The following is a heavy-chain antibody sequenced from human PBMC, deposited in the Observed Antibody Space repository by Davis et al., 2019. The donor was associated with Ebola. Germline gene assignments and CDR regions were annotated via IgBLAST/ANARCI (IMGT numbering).Heavy chain of an antibody. J-gene: IGHJ3*02. CDR1: GFPFSVYF. CDR2: SRNKENRYST. Sequence: GESLKISCAASGFPFSVYFMDWVRLTPGKGLEWVGLSRNKENRYSTEYAASVKGRFTISRDDSKNLLYLEMNSLRTEDTTVYYCAAADIVVVVDGTSYPHAFDTWGQGTVVTVSS. CDR3: AAADIVVVVDGTSYPHAFDT. D-gene: IGHD2-15*01. V-gene: IGHV3-72*01.